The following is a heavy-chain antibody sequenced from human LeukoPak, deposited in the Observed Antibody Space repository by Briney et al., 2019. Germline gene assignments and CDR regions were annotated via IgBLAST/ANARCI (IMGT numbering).Heavy chain of an antibody. Sequence: ASVKVSCKASGYTFTGYYMHWVRQAPGQGLEWMGWINPNSGGTNYAQKFQGRVTMTRDTSISTAYMELSRLRSDDTAVYYCARDLRPTSYYYYMDVWGKGTTVTVSS. J-gene: IGHJ6*03. CDR1: GYTFTGYY. V-gene: IGHV1-2*02. CDR2: INPNSGGT. CDR3: ARDLRPTSYYYYMDV. D-gene: IGHD6-6*01.